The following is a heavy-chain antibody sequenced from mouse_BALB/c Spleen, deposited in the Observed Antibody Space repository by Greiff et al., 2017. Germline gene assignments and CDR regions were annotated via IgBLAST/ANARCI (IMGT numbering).Heavy chain of an antibody. J-gene: IGHJ2*01. CDR2: INPSNGRT. D-gene: IGHD2-2*01. Sequence: VQLQQPGAELVKPGASVKLSCKASGYTFTSYWMHWVKQRPGQGLEWIGEINPSNGRTNYNEKFKSKATLTVDKSSSTAYMQLSSLTSEDSAVYYCARGGLRRGDYWGQGTTLTVSS. CDR1: GYTFTSYW. CDR3: ARGGLRRGDY. V-gene: IGHV1S81*02.